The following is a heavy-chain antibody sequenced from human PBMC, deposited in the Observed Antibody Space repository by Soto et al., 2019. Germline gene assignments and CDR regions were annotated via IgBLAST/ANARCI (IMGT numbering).Heavy chain of an antibody. CDR1: AFTFSNYW. J-gene: IGHJ6*02. D-gene: IGHD2-21*01. CDR3: ARRDQIAYYYGMDV. Sequence: EVQLVESGGGLVQPGGSLRLSCAASAFTFSNYWMNWVRQAPGKGPVWVSRINSDGSITGYADSGKGRFTISRDNAKNTLYLQMNSLSAEDTAVYYCARRDQIAYYYGMDVWGQGTTVTVSS. V-gene: IGHV3-74*01. CDR2: INSDGSIT.